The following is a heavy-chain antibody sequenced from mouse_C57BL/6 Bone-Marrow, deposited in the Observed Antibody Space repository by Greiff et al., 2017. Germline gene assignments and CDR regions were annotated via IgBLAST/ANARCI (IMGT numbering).Heavy chain of an antibody. J-gene: IGHJ2*01. Sequence: VQLQQSGAELARPGASVKLSCKASGYTFTSSGISWVKQRTGQGLEWIGEIYPRSGNTYYNEKFKGKATLTADKSSSTAYMELRSLTSEDSAVYFCAREAITTGVDYWGQGTTLTVSS. D-gene: IGHD1-1*01. CDR1: GYTFTSSG. CDR3: AREAITTGVDY. CDR2: IYPRSGNT. V-gene: IGHV1-81*01.